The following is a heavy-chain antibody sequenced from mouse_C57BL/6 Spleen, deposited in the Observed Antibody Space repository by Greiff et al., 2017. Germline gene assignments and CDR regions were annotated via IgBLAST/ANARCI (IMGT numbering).Heavy chain of an antibody. CDR1: GFTFTDYY. Sequence: EVKLVESGGGLVQPGGSLSLSCAASGFTFTDYYMSWVRQPPGKALEWFGFIRNKANGYTTEYSASVKGRFTISRDNSQSILYLQMDALRAEDSAPYYCERVEGSTVVAPGYFDVWGTGTTVTVSS. CDR3: ERVEGSTVVAPGYFDV. J-gene: IGHJ1*03. D-gene: IGHD1-1*01. V-gene: IGHV7-3*01. CDR2: IRNKANGYTT.